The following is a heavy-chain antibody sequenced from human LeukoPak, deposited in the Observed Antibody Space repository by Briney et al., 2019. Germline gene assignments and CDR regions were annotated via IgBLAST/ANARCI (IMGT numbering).Heavy chain of an antibody. CDR2: INPNSGGT. CDR1: GYTFTGYY. V-gene: IGHV1-2*02. Sequence: ASVKVSCKASGYTFTGYYMHWVRQAPGQGLEWMGWINPNSGGTNYAQKFQGRVTMTRDTSISTAYMELSRLRSDDAAVYYCARESHYYGSGSHIPWDYWGQGTLVTVSS. D-gene: IGHD3-10*01. J-gene: IGHJ4*02. CDR3: ARESHYYGSGSHIPWDY.